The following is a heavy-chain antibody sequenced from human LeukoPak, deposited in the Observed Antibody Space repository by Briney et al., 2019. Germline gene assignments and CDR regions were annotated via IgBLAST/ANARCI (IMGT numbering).Heavy chain of an antibody. J-gene: IGHJ4*02. V-gene: IGHV1-2*02. CDR1: GYTFTGNY. CDR2: INPNSGGT. Sequence: GASVKVSCKASGYTFTGNYIHWVRQAPGQGLEWMGWINPNSGGTNYRQKFEGRVTMTRDTSISTAYMELSRLRSDDTAVYYCARERGLRYWGQGTLVTVSA. CDR3: ARERGLRY. D-gene: IGHD3-16*01.